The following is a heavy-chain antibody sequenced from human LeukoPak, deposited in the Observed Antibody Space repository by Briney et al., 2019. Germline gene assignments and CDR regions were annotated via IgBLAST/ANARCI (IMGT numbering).Heavy chain of an antibody. J-gene: IGHJ5*02. V-gene: IGHV1-2*02. D-gene: IGHD3-9*01. Sequence: GASVKVSCKASRYTFTDFYIHWVRQAPGQGLEWMGWINPNSGGTNFAQKFQGRVTMTRDTSINTAYMELSSLIPDDTAVHYCARDEKQYYDILTGYYITNWFDPWGQGTLVTVSS. CDR2: INPNSGGT. CDR1: RYTFTDFY. CDR3: ARDEKQYYDILTGYYITNWFDP.